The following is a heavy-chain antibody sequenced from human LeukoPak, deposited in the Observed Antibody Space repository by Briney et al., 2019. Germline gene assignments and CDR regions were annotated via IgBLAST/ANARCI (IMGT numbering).Heavy chain of an antibody. V-gene: IGHV1-2*02. CDR3: ARMVITSRWFDP. D-gene: IGHD3-22*01. Sequence: ASVKVSCKASGYTFTGYYMHWVRQAPGQGLEWMGWINPNSGGTNYAQKFQGRVTMTRDTSISTAYMELSRLRSDDTAVYYCARMVITSRWFDPWGQGTLVTVSS. J-gene: IGHJ5*02. CDR1: GYTFTGYY. CDR2: INPNSGGT.